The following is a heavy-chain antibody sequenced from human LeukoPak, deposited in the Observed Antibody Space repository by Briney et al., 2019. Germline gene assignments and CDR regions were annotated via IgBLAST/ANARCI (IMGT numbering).Heavy chain of an antibody. V-gene: IGHV4-59*01. CDR1: GGSISSYY. CDR3: ARDRSSGDFDY. Sequence: PSETLSLTCTVSGGSISSYYWSWIRQPPGKGLEYIGYIYYTGSTYYSPSLKSRVTISVDTSKNHFPLKLSSVTAADTAVYYCARDRSSGDFDYWGQGTLVTVSS. D-gene: IGHD6-19*01. J-gene: IGHJ4*02. CDR2: IYYTGST.